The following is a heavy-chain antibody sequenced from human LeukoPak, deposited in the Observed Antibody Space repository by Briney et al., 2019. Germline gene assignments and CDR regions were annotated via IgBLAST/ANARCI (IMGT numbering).Heavy chain of an antibody. Sequence: SQTRSLTCAVSGGSISSGGYSWSWIRQPPGKGLEWIGYIYHSGSTYYNPSLKSRVTISVDRSKNQFSLKLSSVTAADTAVYYCARVGSDSSSYYYYYYMDVWGKGTTVTVSS. CDR1: GGSISSGGYS. J-gene: IGHJ6*03. D-gene: IGHD6-6*01. CDR2: IYHSGST. CDR3: ARVGSDSSSYYYYYYMDV. V-gene: IGHV4-30-2*01.